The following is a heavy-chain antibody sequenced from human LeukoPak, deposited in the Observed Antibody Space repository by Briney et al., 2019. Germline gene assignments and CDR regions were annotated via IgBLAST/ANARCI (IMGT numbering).Heavy chain of an antibody. Sequence: SSETLSLTCTVSGGSISSYYWSWIRQPAGKGLEWIGRIYTSGSTNYNPSLKSRVTISVDTSKNQFSLKLSSVTAADTAVYYCAMLDYYDSNGYAFDIWGQGTMVTVSS. J-gene: IGHJ3*02. CDR1: GGSISSYY. D-gene: IGHD3-22*01. V-gene: IGHV4-4*07. CDR3: AMLDYYDSNGYAFDI. CDR2: IYTSGST.